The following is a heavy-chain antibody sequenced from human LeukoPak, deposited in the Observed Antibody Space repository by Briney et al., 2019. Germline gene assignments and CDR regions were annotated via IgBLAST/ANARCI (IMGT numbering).Heavy chain of an antibody. D-gene: IGHD1-1*01. CDR3: AADRSNWNDVTDFDY. CDR2: IIPIFGTA. V-gene: IGHV1-69*13. J-gene: IGHJ4*02. Sequence: GASVKVSCKASGGTFSSYAISWVRQAPGQGLEWMGGIIPIFGTANYAQKFQGRVTITADESTSTAYMELSSLRSEDTAVYYCAADRSNWNDVTDFDYWGQGTLVTVSS. CDR1: GGTFSSYA.